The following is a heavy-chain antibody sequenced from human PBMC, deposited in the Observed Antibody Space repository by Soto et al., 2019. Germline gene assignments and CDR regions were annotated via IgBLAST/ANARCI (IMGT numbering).Heavy chain of an antibody. CDR1: GGTFSSYA. CDR3: ARVRYSYGSGSYLVYSYYCMTV. V-gene: IGHV1-69*13. Sequence: ASVKVCCRASGGTFSSYAISWVRQAPGQGLEWMGGIIPIFGTANYAQKFQGRVTITADESTSTAYMELSSLRSEDTAVYYCARVRYSYGSGSYLVYSYYCMTVWAQGTT. CDR2: IIPIFGTA. J-gene: IGHJ6*02. D-gene: IGHD3-10*01.